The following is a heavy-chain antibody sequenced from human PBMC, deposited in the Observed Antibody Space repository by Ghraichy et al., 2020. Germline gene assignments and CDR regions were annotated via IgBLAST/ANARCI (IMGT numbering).Heavy chain of an antibody. CDR1: GDSLSSNGVA. CDR3: VRGKWSAFNF. J-gene: IGHJ4*02. D-gene: IGHD2-15*01. V-gene: IGHV6-1*01. Sequence: SQTLSLTCVISGDSLSSNGVAWNWIRQSPSRGLEWLGRTYYRSKWYSEYAISVKSRITINPDTSKNQLFLHLSSLTPGDTALYYCVRGKWSAFNFWGQGTLVTVSS. CDR2: TYYRSKWYS.